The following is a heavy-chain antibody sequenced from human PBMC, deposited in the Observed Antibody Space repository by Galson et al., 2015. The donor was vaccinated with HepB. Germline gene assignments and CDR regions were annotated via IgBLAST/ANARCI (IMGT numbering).Heavy chain of an antibody. V-gene: IGHV3-48*01. J-gene: IGHJ2*01. CDR1: GFTFSNYN. CDR3: VRGLLCGDDCDPFDL. Sequence: SLRLSCAASGFTFSNYNMNWVRQAPGKGLEWISFINSTNTPIYYANSLKGRFNISRDNAKNSLYLQMESLTVEDTAIYYCVRGLLCGDDCDPFDLWGRGTLVTVSS. CDR2: INSTNTPI. D-gene: IGHD2-21*02.